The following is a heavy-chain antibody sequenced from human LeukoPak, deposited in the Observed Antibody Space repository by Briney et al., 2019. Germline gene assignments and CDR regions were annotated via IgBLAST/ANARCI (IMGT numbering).Heavy chain of an antibody. D-gene: IGHD3-3*01. CDR2: IYYSGST. CDR1: GGSISSSSYY. CDR3: ARVRRILGGARDIDY. J-gene: IGHJ4*02. V-gene: IGHV4-39*07. Sequence: SETLSLTCTVSGGSISSSSYYWGWIRQPPGKRLEWIGSIYYSGSTYYNPSLKSRVTISVDTSKNQFSLKLSSVTTADTAVYYCARVRRILGGARDIDYWGQGTLVTVSS.